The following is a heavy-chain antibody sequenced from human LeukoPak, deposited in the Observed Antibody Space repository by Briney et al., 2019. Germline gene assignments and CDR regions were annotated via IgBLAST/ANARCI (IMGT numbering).Heavy chain of an antibody. Sequence: PGGSLRLSCAASGFTFSSYEMNWVRQAPGKGLEWVSYISSSGSTIYYADSVKGRFTISRDNAKNSLYLQMNSLRAEDTAVYYCARARRSGGITMIRGVRDRGWFDSWGQGTLVTVSS. D-gene: IGHD3-10*01. CDR2: ISSSGSTI. V-gene: IGHV3-48*03. CDR3: ARARRSGGITMIRGVRDRGWFDS. J-gene: IGHJ5*01. CDR1: GFTFSSYE.